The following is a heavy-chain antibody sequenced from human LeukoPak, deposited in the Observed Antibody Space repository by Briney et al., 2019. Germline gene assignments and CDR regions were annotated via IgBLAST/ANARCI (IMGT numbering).Heavy chain of an antibody. V-gene: IGHV1-69*05. CDR3: ATPQYYYDSSAPPPFDY. J-gene: IGHJ4*02. Sequence: SVKVSCKASGGTFISYAISWVRQAPGQGLEWMGGIIPIFGTANYAQKCQGRVTITTDECTSTAYMELSSLRSEDTAVYDCATPQYYYDSSAPPPFDYWGQGTLVTVSS. CDR2: IIPIFGTA. D-gene: IGHD3-22*01. CDR1: GGTFISYA.